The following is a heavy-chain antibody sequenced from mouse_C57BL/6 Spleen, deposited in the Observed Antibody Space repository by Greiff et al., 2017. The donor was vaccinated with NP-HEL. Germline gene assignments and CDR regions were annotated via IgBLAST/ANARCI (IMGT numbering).Heavy chain of an antibody. CDR2: INPSTGGT. J-gene: IGHJ3*01. V-gene: IGHV1-42*01. Sequence: VQLQQSGPELVKPGASVKISCKASGYSFTGYYMNWVKQSPEKSLEWIGEINPSTGGTTYNQKFKAKATLTVDKSSSTAYMQLKSLTSEDSAVYYCAREDGYGDGWFAYWGQGTLVTVSA. D-gene: IGHD2-2*01. CDR3: AREDGYGDGWFAY. CDR1: GYSFTGYY.